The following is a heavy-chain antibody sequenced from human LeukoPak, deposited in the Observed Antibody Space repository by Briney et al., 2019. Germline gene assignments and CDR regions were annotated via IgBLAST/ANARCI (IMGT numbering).Heavy chain of an antibody. Sequence: SETLSLTCTVSGDSISTSNSYWGWIRQPPGKGLEWIGSIYYSGNTYYNASLKSRVTISVDTSKNQFSLKLTSVTAADTAVYYCARHYYYDSSGYRPNWFDPWGQGTLVTVSS. CDR3: ARHYYYDSSGYRPNWFDP. CDR1: GDSISTSNSY. V-gene: IGHV4-39*01. CDR2: IYYSGNT. J-gene: IGHJ5*02. D-gene: IGHD3-22*01.